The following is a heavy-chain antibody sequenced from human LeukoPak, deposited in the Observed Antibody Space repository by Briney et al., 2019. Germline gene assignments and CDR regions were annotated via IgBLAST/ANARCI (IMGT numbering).Heavy chain of an antibody. CDR1: VFTFSSYW. CDR3: VRDLILVWTPGDDFDY. Sequence: PGGSLRLSCSASVFTFSSYWMHWVRQAPGKGLEWVSRINEDGSIITYADSVKGRFTISRDNAKNTLYLQMNSLREEDTAVYYCVRDLILVWTPGDDFDYWGQGTLVTVSS. V-gene: IGHV3-74*01. J-gene: IGHJ4*02. D-gene: IGHD2-8*01. CDR2: INEDGSII.